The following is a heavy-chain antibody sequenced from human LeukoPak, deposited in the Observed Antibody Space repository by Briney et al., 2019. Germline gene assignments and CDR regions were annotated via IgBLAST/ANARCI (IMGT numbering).Heavy chain of an antibody. D-gene: IGHD2-2*01. CDR1: GFTFSSYS. Sequence: GGSLRLSCAVSGFTFSSYSMNWVRQAPGKGVEWVSSISSSSRYIYYADSVKGRFTISRDNAKNSLYLQMNSLRAEDTAVYYCARGREYQLLNPSDYWGQGTLVTVSS. CDR2: ISSSSRYI. J-gene: IGHJ4*02. CDR3: ARGREYQLLNPSDY. V-gene: IGHV3-21*01.